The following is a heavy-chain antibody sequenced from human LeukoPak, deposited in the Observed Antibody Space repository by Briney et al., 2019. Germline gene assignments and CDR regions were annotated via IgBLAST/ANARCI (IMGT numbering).Heavy chain of an antibody. D-gene: IGHD3-16*01. CDR3: ASWGDDP. J-gene: IGHJ5*02. CDR2: IYYSGST. V-gene: IGHV4-39*01. Sequence: PSETLSLACTVSGGSISSSSYYWGWIRQPPGKGLEWIGSIYYSGSTYYNPSLKSRVTISVDTSKNQFSLKPSSVTAADTAVYYCASWGDDPWGQGTLVTVSS. CDR1: GGSISSSSYY.